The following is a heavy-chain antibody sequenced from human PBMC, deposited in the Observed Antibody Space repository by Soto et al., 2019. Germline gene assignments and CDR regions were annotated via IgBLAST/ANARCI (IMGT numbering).Heavy chain of an antibody. CDR2: ISSSSSTI. V-gene: IGHV3-48*02. Sequence: GGSLRLSCAASGFTFSSYSMNWVRQAPGKGLEWVSYISSSSSTIYYADSVKGRFTISRDNAKNSLYLQMNSLRDEDTAVYYCARDYYDFWSGYYNYFDYWGQGTLVTVPQ. CDR1: GFTFSSYS. CDR3: ARDYYDFWSGYYNYFDY. J-gene: IGHJ4*02. D-gene: IGHD3-3*01.